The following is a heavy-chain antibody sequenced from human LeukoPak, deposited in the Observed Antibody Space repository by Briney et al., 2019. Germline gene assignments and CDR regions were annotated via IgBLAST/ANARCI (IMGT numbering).Heavy chain of an antibody. J-gene: IGHJ4*02. CDR1: GFTFDDYA. V-gene: IGHV3-9*01. CDR3: ARDPAPYYDFWSGYGFDY. D-gene: IGHD3-3*01. Sequence: GGSLRLSCSASGFTFDDYAMHWVRQPPGKGLEWVSGITYHSGTIGYADSVKGRFTISRDNAKQSLHLQMNSLRAEDTALYYCARDPAPYYDFWSGYGFDYWGQGTLVTVSS. CDR2: ITYHSGTI.